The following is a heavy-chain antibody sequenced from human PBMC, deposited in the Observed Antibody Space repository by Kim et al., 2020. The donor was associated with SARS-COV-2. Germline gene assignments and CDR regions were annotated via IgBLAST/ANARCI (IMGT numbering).Heavy chain of an antibody. CDR2: GRNRPNKYTT. Sequence: GGSLRLSCAASGFTFSDHYMDWVRQAPGKGLEWVGRGRNRPNKYTTEFAASVKGRFTISRDDSQNSLFLQMSSLTAEDTAVYYCTRGGTSASSYYDPMDVWGLGTTVTVSS. J-gene: IGHJ6*02. D-gene: IGHD1-26*01. CDR3: TRGGTSASSYYDPMDV. V-gene: IGHV3-72*01. CDR1: GFTFSDHY.